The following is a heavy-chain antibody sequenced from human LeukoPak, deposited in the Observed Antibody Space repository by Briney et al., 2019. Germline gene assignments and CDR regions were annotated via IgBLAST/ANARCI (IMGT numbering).Heavy chain of an antibody. Sequence: GGSLRLSCAASRFTFSTYAMHWVRQAPGKGLEWVAVISYDGSNKYYADSVKGRFTISRDNSKNTLYLQMNSLRAEDTAVYYCARDRPLQGLDYWGQGTLVTVSS. CDR3: ARDRPLQGLDY. V-gene: IGHV3-30-3*01. J-gene: IGHJ4*02. CDR2: ISYDGSNK. CDR1: RFTFSTYA. D-gene: IGHD5-24*01.